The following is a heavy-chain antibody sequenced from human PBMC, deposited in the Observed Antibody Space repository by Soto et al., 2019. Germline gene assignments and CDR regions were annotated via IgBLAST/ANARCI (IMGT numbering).Heavy chain of an antibody. D-gene: IGHD1-7*01. V-gene: IGHV1-18*01. CDR1: GYTFTSYG. CDR2: ISAYNGNT. Sequence: ASVKVSCKASGYTFTSYGISWVRQAPGQGLEWMGWISAYNGNTNYAQKLQGRVTMTTDTSTSTAYMELRSLRSDDTAVYYCARDKLELLAVYYYYGMDVWGQGTTVTVSS. CDR3: ARDKLELLAVYYYYGMDV. J-gene: IGHJ6*02.